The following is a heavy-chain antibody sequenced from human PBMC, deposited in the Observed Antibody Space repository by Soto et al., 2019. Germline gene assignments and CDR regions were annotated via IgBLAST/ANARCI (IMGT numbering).Heavy chain of an antibody. J-gene: IGHJ6*02. CDR2: ISATSLYI. D-gene: IGHD3-16*01. CDR1: GFTFETSS. Sequence: VGPPRLSCGASGFTFETSSINCLRQTPGEGLEWVASISATSLYIYYADSARGRFTISRENAKNTVFLQMDGLTAEDKAIYFCARDLGGGAQYGMDVWGQGTRVTV. V-gene: IGHV3-21*06. CDR3: ARDLGGGAQYGMDV.